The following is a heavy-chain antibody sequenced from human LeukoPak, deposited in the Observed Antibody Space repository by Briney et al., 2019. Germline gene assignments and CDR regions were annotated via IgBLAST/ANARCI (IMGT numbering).Heavy chain of an antibody. V-gene: IGHV1-2*02. CDR3: ARVFDY. CDR2: INPNDGDT. Sequence: ASVKVSCKASGYTFTGYYIHWVRQAPGQGLEWMGWINPNDGDTNYVQKFQGRVTMTRDTSISTAYMELSRLRSDDTAVYYCARVFDYWGQGTLVTVSS. CDR1: GYTFTGYY. J-gene: IGHJ4*02.